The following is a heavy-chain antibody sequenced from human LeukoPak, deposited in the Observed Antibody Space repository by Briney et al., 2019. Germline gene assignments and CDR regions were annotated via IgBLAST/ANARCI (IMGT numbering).Heavy chain of an antibody. CDR1: GFTFKNYA. CDR2: ISGSGTTT. V-gene: IGHV3-23*01. Sequence: GGSPRLSCTASGFTFKNYAINWVRQAPGKGLEWVSRISGSGTTTDYTDSVKGRFPVSRDNSKNTVYLQMTSLRAEDTAIYYCAKDSDITAFFDYWGQGTPVTVSS. CDR3: AKDSDITAFFDY. D-gene: IGHD2-15*01. J-gene: IGHJ4*02.